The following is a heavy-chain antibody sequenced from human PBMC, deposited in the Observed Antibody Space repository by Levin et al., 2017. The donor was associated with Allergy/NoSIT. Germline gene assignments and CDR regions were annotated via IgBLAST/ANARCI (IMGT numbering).Heavy chain of an antibody. CDR3: ARSNSHAFDI. D-gene: IGHD2-21*01. CDR2: ITSDGSST. Sequence: GGSLRLSCAASGFTFSSYWMHWVRQAPGKGLVWVSRITSDGSSTSYADSVKGRFTISRDNAKNTLYLQMNSLRAEDTAVYYCARSNSHAFDIWGQGTMVTVAS. J-gene: IGHJ3*02. V-gene: IGHV3-74*01. CDR1: GFTFSSYW.